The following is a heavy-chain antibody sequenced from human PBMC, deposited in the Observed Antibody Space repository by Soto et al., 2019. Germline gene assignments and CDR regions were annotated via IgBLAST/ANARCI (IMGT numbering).Heavy chain of an antibody. D-gene: IGHD1-20*01. CDR3: AREDNGANGAFDI. CDR1: GGTFNNFA. V-gene: IGHV1-69*01. J-gene: IGHJ3*02. Sequence: QVQLVQSGAEVRKPGSSVKVSCKASGGTFNNFAISWVRQAPGQGLEWMAGIIPILGATNYAQKFQGRVTLTADGSTTTAYMELRGLRSEDTGVYYCAREDNGANGAFDIWGQGTQVTVSS. CDR2: IIPILGAT.